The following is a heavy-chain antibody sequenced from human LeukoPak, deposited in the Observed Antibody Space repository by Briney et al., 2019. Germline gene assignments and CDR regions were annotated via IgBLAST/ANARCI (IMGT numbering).Heavy chain of an antibody. J-gene: IGHJ4*02. D-gene: IGHD1-7*01. CDR2: ISSSSSYI. V-gene: IGHV3-21*01. Sequence: GGSLRLSCAASGFTLSSYSMNWVRQAPGKGLEWVSSISSSSSYIYYADSVKGRFTISRDNAKNSLYLQMNSLRAEDTAVYYCARGYRYNWNYVDYFDYWGQGTLVTVSS. CDR1: GFTLSSYS. CDR3: ARGYRYNWNYVDYFDY.